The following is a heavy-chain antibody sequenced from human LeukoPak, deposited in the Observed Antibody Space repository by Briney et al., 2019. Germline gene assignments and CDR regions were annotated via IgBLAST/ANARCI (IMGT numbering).Heavy chain of an antibody. CDR3: ARGLYYYDSSVAY. J-gene: IGHJ4*02. CDR2: INPKSGGT. V-gene: IGHV1-2*02. CDR1: GYTFNAFY. D-gene: IGHD3-22*01. Sequence: ASVKVSCKASGYTFNAFYVHWVRQAPGQALEWMGWINPKSGGTNYAQNFQDRVTMTRDTSISTAYMELTRLRSDDTAVYYCARGLYYYDSSVAYWGQGTLVTVSS.